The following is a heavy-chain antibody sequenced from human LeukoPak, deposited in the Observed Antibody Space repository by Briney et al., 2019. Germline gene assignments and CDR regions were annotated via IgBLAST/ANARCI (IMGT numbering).Heavy chain of an antibody. J-gene: IGHJ4*02. CDR2: ISKDGSDK. CDR3: ARDYWWNYDY. D-gene: IGHD1-7*01. CDR1: GFTFSDYA. V-gene: IGHV3-30-3*01. Sequence: GRSLRLSCAASGFTFSDYAMHWVRQAPGKGLEWVAVISKDGSDKYYPGSVRGRFTISRDNSKNTSYLQMDSLRAEDTAIYYCARDYWWNYDYWGQGTLVTVSS.